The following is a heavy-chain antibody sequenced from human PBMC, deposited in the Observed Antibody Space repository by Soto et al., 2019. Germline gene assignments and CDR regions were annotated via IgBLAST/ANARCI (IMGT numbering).Heavy chain of an antibody. CDR2: ISGSGGST. D-gene: IGHD3-10*01. V-gene: IGHV3-23*01. Sequence: EVQLLESGGGLVQPGGSLRLSCAASGFTFSSYAMSWVRQAPGKGLEWVSAISGSGGSTYYADSVKGRFTISRDNSKNTLYLQMNSLRAEHTAVYYCAKARYGSGSSGYWGQGTLVTVSS. CDR1: GFTFSSYA. CDR3: AKARYGSGSSGY. J-gene: IGHJ4*02.